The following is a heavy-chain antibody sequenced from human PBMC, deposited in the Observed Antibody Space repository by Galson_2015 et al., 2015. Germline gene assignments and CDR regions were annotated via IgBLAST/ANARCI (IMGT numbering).Heavy chain of an antibody. V-gene: IGHV3-7*01. J-gene: IGHJ5*02. D-gene: IGHD6-13*01. CDR3: ARDPRDSSSWNRFDP. CDR2: IKQDGSEK. Sequence: SLRLSCAASGFTFSSYWMSWVRQAPGKGLEWVANIKQDGSEKYYVDSVKGRFTISRDNAKNSLYLQMNSLRAEDTAVYYCARDPRDSSSWNRFDPWGQGTLVTVSS. CDR1: GFTFSSYW.